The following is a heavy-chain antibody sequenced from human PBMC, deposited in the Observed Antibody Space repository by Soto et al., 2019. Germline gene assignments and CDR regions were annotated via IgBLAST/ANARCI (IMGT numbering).Heavy chain of an antibody. J-gene: IGHJ3*02. Sequence: EVQLLESGGGLVQPGGSLRLSCAASGFTFSSYAMSWVRQAPWKGLEWVSAISGSGGSTYYADSVKGRFTISRDNSKNTLYLQMHSLSAADTAVYYCAKDAGYSSRWYTDGAFDIWGQWTMVTVSS. V-gene: IGHV3-23*01. CDR1: GFTFSSYA. CDR3: AKDAGYSSRWYTDGAFDI. D-gene: IGHD6-19*01. CDR2: ISGSGGST.